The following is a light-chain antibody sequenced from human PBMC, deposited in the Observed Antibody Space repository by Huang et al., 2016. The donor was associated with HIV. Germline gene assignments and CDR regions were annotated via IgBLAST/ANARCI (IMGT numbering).Light chain of an antibody. Sequence: EIVLSQSPATLSLSPGERATLSCRASQSVSSYLAWYQQKPGQAPRLLIYDASNRATGIPARCSGSGSGTDFTLTISSLEPEDFAVYYCQQRSNWPSWTFGQGTKVEIK. CDR1: QSVSSY. V-gene: IGKV3-11*01. J-gene: IGKJ1*01. CDR3: QQRSNWPSWT. CDR2: DAS.